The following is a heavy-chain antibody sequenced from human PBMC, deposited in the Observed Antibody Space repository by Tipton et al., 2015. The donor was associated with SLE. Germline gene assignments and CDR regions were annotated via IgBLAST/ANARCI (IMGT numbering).Heavy chain of an antibody. CDR2: IYPGDSDT. CDR1: GYSFTSYW. CDR3: ARHSGAPYYYDSSGYDY. Sequence: QLVQSGAEVKKPGESLKISCKGSGYSFTSYWIGWVRQMPGKGLEWMGIIYPGDSDTRYSPSFQGQVTISADKSNSTAYLQWSSLKASDTAIDYCARHSGAPYYYDSSGYDYWGQGTLVTVSS. D-gene: IGHD3-22*01. J-gene: IGHJ4*02. V-gene: IGHV5-51*01.